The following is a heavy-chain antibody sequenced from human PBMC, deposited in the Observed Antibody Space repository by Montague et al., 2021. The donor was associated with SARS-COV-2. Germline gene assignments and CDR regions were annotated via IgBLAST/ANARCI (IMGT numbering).Heavy chain of an antibody. J-gene: IGHJ6*02. CDR1: GGSINSYY. V-gene: IGHV4-4*07. Sequence: SETLSLTCGVSGGSINSYYWSWIRQPAEKGLEWIGRIYTSGRTNHSPSLKSGVTISVDTSRNHLSLKLTSVTAADTAVYYCASVSRTSGWSNWYHGLDVWGQGTTVIASS. CDR2: IYTSGRT. CDR3: ASVSRTSGWSNWYHGLDV. D-gene: IGHD6-19*01.